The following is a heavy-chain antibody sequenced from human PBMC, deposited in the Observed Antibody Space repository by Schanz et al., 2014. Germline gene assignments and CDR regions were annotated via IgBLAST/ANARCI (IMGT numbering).Heavy chain of an antibody. CDR3: TRSTLWSYDV. J-gene: IGHJ3*01. CDR1: GFTVSDHY. V-gene: IGHV4-4*02. Sequence: VQLVESGGGLVQPGGSLRLSCAVSGFTVSDHYMDWVRQSPGKGLEWIGEIFHSGTTNYNPSLESRVTISVDKSKNQYSLILSSRTAADTAVYYCTRSTLWSYDVWGRGTMVIVSS. CDR2: IFHSGTT. D-gene: IGHD2-21*01.